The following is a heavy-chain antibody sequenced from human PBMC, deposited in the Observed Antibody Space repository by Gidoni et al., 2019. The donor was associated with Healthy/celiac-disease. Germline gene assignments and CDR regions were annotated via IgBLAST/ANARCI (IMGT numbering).Heavy chain of an antibody. CDR2: IIPILGIA. CDR1: GGTFSSYA. CDR3: ASRGCSGGSCYSGAFDI. J-gene: IGHJ3*02. V-gene: IGHV1-69*04. Sequence: QVQLVQSGAEVKKPGSSVKVSCKASGGTFSSYAISWVRQAPGQGLEWMGRIIPILGIANYAQKFQGRVTITADKSTSTAYMELSSLRSEDTAVYYCASRGCSGGSCYSGAFDIWGQGTMVTVSS. D-gene: IGHD2-15*01.